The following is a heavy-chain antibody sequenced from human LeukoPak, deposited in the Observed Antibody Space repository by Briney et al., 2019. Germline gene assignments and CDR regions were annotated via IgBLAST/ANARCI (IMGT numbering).Heavy chain of an antibody. CDR2: IYHSGST. CDR3: ARGPADYYYDIGNYFDD. CDR1: GYSISSGYY. D-gene: IGHD3-22*01. V-gene: IGHV4-38-2*02. Sequence: PSETLSLTCTVSGYSISSGYYWGWLRQPPGKGLEWIGSIYHSGSTYYNPSLKSRVTISVDTSKNQFSLKLSSVTAADTAVYYCARGPADYYYDIGNYFDDWGQGTLVTVSS. J-gene: IGHJ4*02.